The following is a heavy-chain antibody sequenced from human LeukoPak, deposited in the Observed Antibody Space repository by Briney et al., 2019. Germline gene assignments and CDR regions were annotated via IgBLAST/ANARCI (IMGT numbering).Heavy chain of an antibody. CDR2: FDPEDGKP. V-gene: IGHV1-24*01. Sequence: ASVKVSCKVSGYTLTELSIHWVRQAPGKGLEWMGSFDPEDGKPLYAQKFQGRVTMTRNTSISTAYMELSSLRSEDTAVYYCARGVDDYGDYWGQGTLVTVSS. CDR3: ARGVDDYGDY. CDR1: GYTLTELS. J-gene: IGHJ4*02.